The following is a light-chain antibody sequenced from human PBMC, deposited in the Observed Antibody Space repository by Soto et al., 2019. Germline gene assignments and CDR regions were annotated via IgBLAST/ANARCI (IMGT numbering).Light chain of an antibody. CDR1: LSVSAN. J-gene: IGKJ1*01. CDR2: GAS. CDR3: QQYHTWLWT. V-gene: IGKV3-15*01. Sequence: IEMTQSPGTLSVSPGERATLSCRASLSVSANLAWYQQKPGQAPRLLIFGASSRATDIPARFTGSGSGTEFTLPISGLQSEDSAVYYCQQYHTWLWTFGQGTKVEIK.